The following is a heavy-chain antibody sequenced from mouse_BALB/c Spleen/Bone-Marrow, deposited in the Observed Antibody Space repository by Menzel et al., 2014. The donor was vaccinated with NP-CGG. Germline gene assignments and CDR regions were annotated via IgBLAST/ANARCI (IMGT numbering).Heavy chain of an antibody. V-gene: IGHV14-3*02. CDR1: GFNIKDTY. CDR3: ARGYDGFAY. CDR2: IDPANGST. J-gene: IGHJ3*01. Sequence: VQLQQSGAELVKPGASVKLSCTASGFNIKDTYMHWVKQRPEQGLEWIGRIDPANGSTKYDPKFQGKATITADASSNTAYLQLSSLTSEDTAVYYCARGYDGFAYWGQGTLVTVSA. D-gene: IGHD2-2*01.